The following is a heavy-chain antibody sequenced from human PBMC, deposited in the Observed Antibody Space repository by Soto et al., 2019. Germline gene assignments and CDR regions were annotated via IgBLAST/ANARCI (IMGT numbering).Heavy chain of an antibody. CDR3: GRHPPVTEYYFDY. Sequence: SETLSLTCTVSGGSISSYYWSWIRQPPGKGLEWIGYIYYSGSTNYNPSIKSRVTISVDTSKNQFSLKLSSVTAADTAVYYCGRHPPVTEYYFDYWGQGTLVTVSS. D-gene: IGHD4-17*01. CDR1: GGSISSYY. V-gene: IGHV4-59*08. CDR2: IYYSGST. J-gene: IGHJ4*02.